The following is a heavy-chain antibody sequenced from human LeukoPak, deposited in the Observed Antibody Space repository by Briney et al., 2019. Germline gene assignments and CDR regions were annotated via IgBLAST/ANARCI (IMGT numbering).Heavy chain of an antibody. CDR3: AKQEGMVRGPYGY. D-gene: IGHD3-10*01. CDR1: GFTFSSYA. Sequence: PGGSLRLSCAASGFTFSSYAMSWVRQAPGKGLEWVSAISGSGGSTYYADSVKGRFTISRDNSKNTLYLQMNSLGAEDTAVYYCAKQEGMVRGPYGYWGQGTLVTVSS. J-gene: IGHJ4*02. V-gene: IGHV3-23*01. CDR2: ISGSGGST.